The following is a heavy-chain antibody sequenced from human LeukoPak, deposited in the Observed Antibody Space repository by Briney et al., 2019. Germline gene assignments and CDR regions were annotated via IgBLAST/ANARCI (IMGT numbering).Heavy chain of an antibody. J-gene: IGHJ4*02. D-gene: IGHD2-15*01. V-gene: IGHV3-30*03. Sequence: GGSLRLSCAASGFTFSSYGMHWVRQAPGKGLEWVAVISYDGSNKYYADSVKGRFTISRDNSKNTLYLQMNSLRAEDTAVYYCAAGWYFDYWGQGTLVTVSS. CDR2: ISYDGSNK. CDR3: AAGWYFDY. CDR1: GFTFSSYG.